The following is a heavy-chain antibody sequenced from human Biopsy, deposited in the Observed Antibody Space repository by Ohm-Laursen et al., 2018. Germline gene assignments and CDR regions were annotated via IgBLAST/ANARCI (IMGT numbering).Heavy chain of an antibody. V-gene: IGHV5-51*01. CDR1: GYSYTNYW. Sequence: GESLRISCKFSGYSYTNYWIGWVRQMPGKGLEWMGLGYPDDSNSRYSPSFQGHVTIPADKSTSTAYLQWNSLTASDTAVYYCARQFVSGPTNVGGYWGQGTLVTVSS. CDR2: GYPDDSNS. CDR3: ARQFVSGPTNVGGY. D-gene: IGHD3-10*01. J-gene: IGHJ4*02.